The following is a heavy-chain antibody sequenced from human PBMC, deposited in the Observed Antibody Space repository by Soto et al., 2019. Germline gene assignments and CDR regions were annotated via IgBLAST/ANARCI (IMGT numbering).Heavy chain of an antibody. CDR1: GGSISSYY. D-gene: IGHD6-6*01. J-gene: IGHJ5*02. CDR3: ARLVYSSSQNWFDP. CDR2: IYYSGST. Sequence: SETLSLTCTVSGGSISSYYWSWIRQPPGKGLEWIGYIYYSGSTNYNPSLKSRVTISVNTSKNQFSLKLSPVTAADTAVYYCARLVYSSSQNWFDPWGQGTLVTVSS. V-gene: IGHV4-59*08.